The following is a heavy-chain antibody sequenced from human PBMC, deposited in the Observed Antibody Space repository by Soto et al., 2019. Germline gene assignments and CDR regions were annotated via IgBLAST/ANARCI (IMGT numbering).Heavy chain of an antibody. D-gene: IGHD3-22*01. CDR2: IIPIFGTA. CDR1: GGTFSSYA. V-gene: IGHV1-69*13. Sequence: SVKVSCKASGGTFSSYAISWVRQAPGQGLEWMGGIIPIFGTANYAQKFQGRVTITADESTSTAYMELSSLRSEDTAVYYCARSGSYYYDSSGYYNWFDPWGQGTLVTVSS. CDR3: ARSGSYYYDSSGYYNWFDP. J-gene: IGHJ5*02.